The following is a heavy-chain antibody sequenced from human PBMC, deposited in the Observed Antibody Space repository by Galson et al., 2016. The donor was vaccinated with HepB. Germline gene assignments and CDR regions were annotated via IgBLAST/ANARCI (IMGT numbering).Heavy chain of an antibody. CDR3: ARGINWGIDS. V-gene: IGHV3-74*01. Sequence: SLRLSCAASGFTFSSYWMHWVRQAPGKGLVWVSRVNSDASSASYADSVKGRLPISRDNARNTLYLQMNSLRVEDTAMYYCARGINWGIDSWGQGTLSPSP. D-gene: IGHD7-27*01. CDR1: GFTFSSYW. CDR2: VNSDASSA. J-gene: IGHJ4*02.